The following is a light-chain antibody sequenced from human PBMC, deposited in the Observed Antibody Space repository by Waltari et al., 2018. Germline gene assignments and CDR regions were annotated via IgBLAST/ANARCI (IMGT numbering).Light chain of an antibody. J-gene: IGKJ4*01. Sequence: DIQLTQSPSFLSASVGDRVTITCRASQGISSFLAWYQQKPGKAPKLLVSYASTLQRGDPARFSGTGSGTDFTLVISSLQPEDFATYFCQQSYTSLLTFGGGTRVDIK. CDR1: QGISSF. CDR3: QQSYTSLLT. CDR2: YAS. V-gene: IGKV1-9*01.